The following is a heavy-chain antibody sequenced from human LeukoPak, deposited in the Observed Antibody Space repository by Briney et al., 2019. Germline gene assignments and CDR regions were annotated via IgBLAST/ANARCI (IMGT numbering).Heavy chain of an antibody. CDR3: ARGSRNYCYGMDV. D-gene: IGHD6-13*01. V-gene: IGHV4-59*01. Sequence: KPSETLSLTCTVSGGSISSYYRSWIRQPPGKGLEWIGYIYYSGSTNYNPSLKSRVTISVDTSKNQFSLKLSSVTAADTAVYYRARGSRNYCYGMDVWGQGTTVTVSS. CDR1: GGSISSYY. J-gene: IGHJ6*02. CDR2: IYYSGST.